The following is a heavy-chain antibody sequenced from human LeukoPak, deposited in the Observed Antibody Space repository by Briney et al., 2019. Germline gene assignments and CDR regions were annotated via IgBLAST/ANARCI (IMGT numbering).Heavy chain of an antibody. CDR2: INEDGSSI. CDR3: TTDTFGARDS. Sequence: GGSLRLSCAASGYTFSRYWMHWVRQGPGKGLVWVSRINEDGSSISYAESVRGRFTISRDNAKNTLYLQMNSLRAEDAAVYYCTTDTFGARDSWGQGTLVTVSS. V-gene: IGHV3-74*01. D-gene: IGHD3-10*01. CDR1: GYTFSRYW. J-gene: IGHJ4*02.